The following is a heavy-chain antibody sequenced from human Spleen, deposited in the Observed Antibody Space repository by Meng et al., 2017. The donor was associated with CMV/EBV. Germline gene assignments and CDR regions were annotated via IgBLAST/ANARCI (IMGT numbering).Heavy chain of an antibody. J-gene: IGHJ4*02. Sequence: YTFTTYYIHWVRQAPGQGLEWMGVINPGGGGTTFAQNFQGRVTMTSDTSTGTVYLDLSNLRSQDTAVYFCARDLSYYYDSAGYYFDYWGQGTLVTVSS. V-gene: IGHV1-46*01. CDR2: INPGGGGT. D-gene: IGHD3-22*01. CDR3: ARDLSYYYDSAGYYFDY. CDR1: YTFTTYY.